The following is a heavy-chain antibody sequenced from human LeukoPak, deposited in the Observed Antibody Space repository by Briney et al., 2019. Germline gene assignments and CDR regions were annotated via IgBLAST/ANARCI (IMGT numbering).Heavy chain of an antibody. D-gene: IGHD6-25*01. Sequence: ASVKVSCKASGYTFTSYGISWVRQAPGQGLEWMGWISAYNGNTNYAQKLQGRVTMTTDTSTSTAYMELRSLRSDDTAVYYCARGGRAGSIGNYYYYMDVWGQGTLVSVSS. CDR3: ARGGRAGSIGNYYYYMDV. J-gene: IGHJ6*03. CDR1: GYTFTSYG. V-gene: IGHV1-18*01. CDR2: ISAYNGNT.